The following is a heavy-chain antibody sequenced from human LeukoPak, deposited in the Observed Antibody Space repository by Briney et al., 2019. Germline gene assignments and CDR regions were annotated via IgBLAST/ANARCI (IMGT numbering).Heavy chain of an antibody. CDR2: IYYSGST. V-gene: IGHV4-39*07. CDR3: ARLYSSSGPFGY. Sequence: PSETLSLTCTVSGGSISSSSYYWGWIRQPPGKGLEWIGSIYYSGSTYYNPSLKSRVTISVDTSKNQFSLKLSSVTAADTAVYYCARLYSSSGPFGYWGQGTLVTVSS. D-gene: IGHD6-6*01. J-gene: IGHJ4*02. CDR1: GGSISSSSYY.